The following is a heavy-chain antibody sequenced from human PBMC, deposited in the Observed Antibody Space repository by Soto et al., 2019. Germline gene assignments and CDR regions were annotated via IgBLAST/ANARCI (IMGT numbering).Heavy chain of an antibody. D-gene: IGHD2-2*02. CDR2: ISHSGST. CDR3: AREYTYGSNFFDC. CDR1: GGSISSAAYY. Sequence: SATLSLTCTVSGGSISSAAYYWSWIRQHPGKGLEWIGYISHSGSTYYNPSLKSRVIISVDTSKNQFSLILTSVTAADTAVYYCAREYTYGSNFFDCWGQGALVTVSS. J-gene: IGHJ4*02. V-gene: IGHV4-31*03.